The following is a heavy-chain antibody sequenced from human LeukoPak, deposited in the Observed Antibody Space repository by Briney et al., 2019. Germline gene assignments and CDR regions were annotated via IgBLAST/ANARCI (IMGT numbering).Heavy chain of an antibody. CDR3: ARDSGKGDTAHMDV. V-gene: IGHV4-59*12. J-gene: IGHJ6*03. D-gene: IGHD1-26*01. Sequence: PSETLSLTCTVSGGSISSYFWSWIRQPPGKGLEWIGYISYNGRTNYNPSLKSRVTMSVDTSKNQFSLRLSSVTAADTAVYYCARDSGKGDTAHMDVWGKGTTVTVSS. CDR2: ISYNGRT. CDR1: GGSISSYF.